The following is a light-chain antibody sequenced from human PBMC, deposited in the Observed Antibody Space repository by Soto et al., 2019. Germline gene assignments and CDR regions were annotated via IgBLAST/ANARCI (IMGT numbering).Light chain of an antibody. CDR1: QSISIY. CDR3: QQRNDWP. J-gene: IGKJ4*01. V-gene: IGKV3-11*01. CDR2: DAS. Sequence: IVLTQSPATLSWSPGERATLSCSASQSISIYLAWYQQKPGQAPRLLIYDASTRATSVPARFTGSGSWTDFTLTISSLEPEEFEVYYCQQRNDWPFGGATKLEIK.